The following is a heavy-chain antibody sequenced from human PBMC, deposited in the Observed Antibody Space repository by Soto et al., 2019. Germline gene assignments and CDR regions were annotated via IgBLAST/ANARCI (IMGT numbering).Heavy chain of an antibody. CDR2: IIPIFGTA. V-gene: IGHV1-69*13. D-gene: IGHD3-22*01. CDR1: GGTFSSYA. J-gene: IGHJ4*02. Sequence: SVKVSCKASGGTFSSYAISWVRQAPGQGLEWMGGIIPIFGTANYAQKFQGRVTITADESTSTAYMELSSLRSEDTAVYYCASGEYYYDSSGYPPLDYWGQGTLVTVSS. CDR3: ASGEYYYDSSGYPPLDY.